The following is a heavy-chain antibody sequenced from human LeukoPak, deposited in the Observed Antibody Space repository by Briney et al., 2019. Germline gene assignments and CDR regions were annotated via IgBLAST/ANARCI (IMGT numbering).Heavy chain of an antibody. CDR2: INPSGGST. V-gene: IGHV1-46*01. J-gene: IGHJ4*02. CDR1: GFTFSSYG. CDR3: ARAHFSPLDYSNYYFDY. Sequence: PGGSLRLSCAASGFTFSSYGMHWVRQAPGQGLEWMGIINPSGGSTSYAQKFQGRVTMTRDTSTSTVYMELSSLRSEDTAVYYCARAHFSPLDYSNYYFDYWGQGTLVTVSS. D-gene: IGHD4-11*01.